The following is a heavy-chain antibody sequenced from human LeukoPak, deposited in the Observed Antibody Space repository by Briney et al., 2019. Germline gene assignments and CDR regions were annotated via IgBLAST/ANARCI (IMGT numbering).Heavy chain of an antibody. CDR3: ARRDPDYGDAFDI. Sequence: SETLSLTCTVSGGSISSYCWSWIRQPPGKGLECIGYIYYSGSTNYSPSLKSRVTISADTSKNQFSLKLSSVTAADTAVYFCARRDPDYGDAFDIWGQGTMVTVSS. CDR2: IYYSGST. CDR1: GGSISSYC. V-gene: IGHV4-59*08. J-gene: IGHJ3*02. D-gene: IGHD4-17*01.